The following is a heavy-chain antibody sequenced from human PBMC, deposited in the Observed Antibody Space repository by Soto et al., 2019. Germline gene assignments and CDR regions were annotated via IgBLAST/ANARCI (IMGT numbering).Heavy chain of an antibody. V-gene: IGHV3-33*01. CDR1: GFTFNTFA. D-gene: IGHD2-8*01. J-gene: IGHJ5*02. CDR2: IWSDGSDS. CDR3: VRGSYHSNGVRHNLGSFGP. Sequence: QVHLVESGGGVVQPGRSLRLSCATSGFTFNTFALHWVRQAPGKGLEWVAIIWSDGSDSQYADSVKGRFTISRDNSKNTLSLQMNSLSAEDTAIYYCVRGSYHSNGVRHNLGSFGPWGQGTLVTVSS.